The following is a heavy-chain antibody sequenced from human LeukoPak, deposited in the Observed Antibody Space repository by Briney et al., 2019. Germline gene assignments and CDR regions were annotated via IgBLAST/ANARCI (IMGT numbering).Heavy chain of an antibody. V-gene: IGHV3-53*01. J-gene: IGHJ3*02. CDR2: IYSGGST. D-gene: IGHD3-10*01. CDR1: GFTVSSNY. CDR3: ARDLSRGSGSYSSDAFDI. Sequence: GGSLRLSCAASGFTVSSNYMSWARQAPGKGLEWVSVIYSGGSTYYADSVKGRFTISRDNSKNTLYLQMNSLRAEDTAVYYCARDLSRGSGSYSSDAFDIWGQGTMVTVSS.